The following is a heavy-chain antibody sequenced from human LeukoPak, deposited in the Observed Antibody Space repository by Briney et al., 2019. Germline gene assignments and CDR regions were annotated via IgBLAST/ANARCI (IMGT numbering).Heavy chain of an antibody. CDR3: ARDVGQWLVRGYLDY. J-gene: IGHJ4*02. D-gene: IGHD6-19*01. CDR2: ISSSSSYI. CDR1: GFTFSSYV. V-gene: IGHV3-21*01. Sequence: GGSLRLSCAASGFTFSSYVMHWVRQAPGKGLEWVSSISSSSSYIYYADSVKGRFTISRDNAKNSLYLQMNSLRAEDTAVYYCARDVGQWLVRGYLDYWGQGTLVTVSS.